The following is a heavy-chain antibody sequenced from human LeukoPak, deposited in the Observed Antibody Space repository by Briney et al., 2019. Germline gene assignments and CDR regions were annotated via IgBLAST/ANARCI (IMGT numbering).Heavy chain of an antibody. CDR3: ARGQASGLNWFDP. CDR1: GGTFSSYA. J-gene: IGHJ5*02. V-gene: IGHV1-69*13. CDR2: IIPIFGTA. Sequence: GASVKVSCKASGGTFSSYAISWVRQAPGQGLEWMGGIIPIFGTANYAQKFQGRVTITADESTSTAYMGLSSLRSEDTAVYYCARGQASGLNWFDPWGQGTLVTVSS. D-gene: IGHD5-12*01.